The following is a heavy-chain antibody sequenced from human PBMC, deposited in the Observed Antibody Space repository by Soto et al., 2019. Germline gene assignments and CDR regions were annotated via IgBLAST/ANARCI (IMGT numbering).Heavy chain of an antibody. D-gene: IGHD3-3*01. V-gene: IGHV1-18*01. CDR2: ISAYNGNT. CDR3: AREYYDFWSGPFYMAV. Sequence: ASVKVSCKASGYTFTSYGISWVRQAPGQGLEWMGWISAYNGNTNYAQKLQGRVTMTTDTSTSTAYMELRSLRSDDTAVYYCAREYYDFWSGPFYMAVWGKGTTVTGSS. J-gene: IGHJ6*03. CDR1: GYTFTSYG.